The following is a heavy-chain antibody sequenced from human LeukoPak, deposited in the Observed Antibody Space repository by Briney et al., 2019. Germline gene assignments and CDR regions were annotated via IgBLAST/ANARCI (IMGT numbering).Heavy chain of an antibody. CDR1: GFTFSSYG. V-gene: IGHV3-30*18. Sequence: GRSLRLSYAASGFTFSSYGMHWVRQAPGKGLEWVAVISYDGSNKYYADSVKGRFTISRDNSKNTLYLQMNSLRAEDTAVYYCAKEGGSKPYSSGWNLGLDYWGQGTLVTVSS. CDR3: AKEGGSKPYSSGWNLGLDY. CDR2: ISYDGSNK. D-gene: IGHD6-19*01. J-gene: IGHJ4*02.